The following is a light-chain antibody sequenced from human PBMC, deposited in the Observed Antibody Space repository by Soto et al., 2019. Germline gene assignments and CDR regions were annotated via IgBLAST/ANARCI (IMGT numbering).Light chain of an antibody. CDR2: GAS. V-gene: IGKV3-20*01. CDR1: QSVSSSY. Sequence: EIVLTQSPGTLSLSPGERATLSCRASQSVSSSYLAWYQQKPGQAPGLLIYGASSKATGIPDRFSGSGSGTDFTLTLSRLEPEDFAVYYCQQYGSSPPWTFGQGTKVEIK. J-gene: IGKJ1*01. CDR3: QQYGSSPPWT.